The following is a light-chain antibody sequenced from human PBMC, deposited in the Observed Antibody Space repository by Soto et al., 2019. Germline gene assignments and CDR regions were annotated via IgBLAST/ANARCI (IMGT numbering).Light chain of an antibody. Sequence: EIVLTQSPGALSLSPGERATLSCRASQSVSKYSLAWYQQKPGQAPRLLIYGASTRATGIPARFSGSGSGTEFTLTISSLQSEDFAVYYCQQYNNWPPITFGQGTRLEIK. V-gene: IGKV3-15*01. J-gene: IGKJ5*01. CDR1: QSVSKY. CDR2: GAS. CDR3: QQYNNWPPIT.